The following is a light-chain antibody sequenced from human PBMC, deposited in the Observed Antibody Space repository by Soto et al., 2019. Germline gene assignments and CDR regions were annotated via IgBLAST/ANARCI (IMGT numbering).Light chain of an antibody. V-gene: IGKV3-20*01. CDR3: QQYGSSPRT. CDR1: QSVSSSY. J-gene: IGKJ1*01. CDR2: GAS. Sequence: EIVLTQSPGTLSLSPGERATLSCRASQSVSSSYLAWYQQKPGQAPRLLIYGASSRATGIPDRFSGGGSGTGFTLTISRLEPEDFAVYYCQQYGSSPRTFGQGTKVDIK.